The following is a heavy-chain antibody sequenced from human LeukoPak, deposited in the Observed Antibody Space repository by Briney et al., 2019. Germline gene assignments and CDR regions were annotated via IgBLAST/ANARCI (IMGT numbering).Heavy chain of an antibody. CDR1: GFTFSSYA. CDR2: ISGSGGST. CDR3: ARGSGYSYGYSDY. J-gene: IGHJ4*02. Sequence: GGSLRLSCAASGFTFSSYAMSWVRQAPGKGLEWVSAISGSGGSTYYADSVKGRFTISRDNSKNTLYLQMSSLRAEDTAVYYCARGSGYSYGYSDYWGQGTLVTVSS. V-gene: IGHV3-23*01. D-gene: IGHD5-18*01.